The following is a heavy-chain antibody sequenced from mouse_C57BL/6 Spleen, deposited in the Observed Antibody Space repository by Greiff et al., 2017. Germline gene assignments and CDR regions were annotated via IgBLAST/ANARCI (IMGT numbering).Heavy chain of an antibody. CDR2: ISNDGSN. CDR1: GYSITSGYY. Sequence: EVQLQESGPGLVKPSQSLSLTCSVTGYSITSGYYWNWIRQFPGNKLEWMGYISNDGSNNYNPSHKNRNSITRNTSKNQFFLKLNSVTTEDTATYYCARVYGNYGAAWFAYCGQGALVTVSA. CDR3: ARVYGNYGAAWFAY. D-gene: IGHD2-10*02. V-gene: IGHV3-6*01. J-gene: IGHJ3*01.